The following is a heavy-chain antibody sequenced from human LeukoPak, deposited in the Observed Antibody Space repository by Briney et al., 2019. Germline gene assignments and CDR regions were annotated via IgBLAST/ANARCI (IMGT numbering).Heavy chain of an antibody. CDR3: AKDLRDVLLWFGEFDY. J-gene: IGHJ4*02. CDR1: GFTFSSYA. CDR2: ISGSGGST. Sequence: GGSLRLSCAASGFTFSSYAMSWVRQAPGKGLEWVSAISGSGGSTYYADSVEGRFTISRDNSKNTLYLQMNSLRAEDTAVYYCAKDLRDVLLWFGEFDYWGQGTLVTVSS. D-gene: IGHD3-10*01. V-gene: IGHV3-23*01.